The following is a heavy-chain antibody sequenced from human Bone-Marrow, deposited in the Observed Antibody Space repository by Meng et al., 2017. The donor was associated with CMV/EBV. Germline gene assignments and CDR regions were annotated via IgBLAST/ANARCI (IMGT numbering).Heavy chain of an antibody. Sequence: GGSLRLSCAASGFTFSNYGMHWVRQAPGKGLEWVAFITRNNLIYYADSLEGRFTISRDNGRNSLYLQVRSLRDEDTAVYYCARDPDRDHGGSGRCLDLWGQGTLVT. D-gene: IGHD3-10*01. V-gene: IGHV3-69-1*01. CDR1: GFTFSNYG. J-gene: IGHJ4*02. CDR2: ITRNNLI. CDR3: ARDPDRDHGGSGRCLDL.